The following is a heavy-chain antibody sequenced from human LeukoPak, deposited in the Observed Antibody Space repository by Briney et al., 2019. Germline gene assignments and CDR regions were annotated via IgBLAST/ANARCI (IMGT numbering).Heavy chain of an antibody. J-gene: IGHJ4*02. D-gene: IGHD2-15*01. Sequence: GGSLRLSCAASGFTVSSNYMSWVRQAPGKGLEWVSVIYSGGSTYYADSVKGRFTISRDNSKNTLYLQMNSLRAEDTAVYYCAEDRDIVVVVAATFDYWGQGTLVTVSS. CDR3: AEDRDIVVVVAATFDY. CDR2: IYSGGST. V-gene: IGHV3-53*01. CDR1: GFTVSSNY.